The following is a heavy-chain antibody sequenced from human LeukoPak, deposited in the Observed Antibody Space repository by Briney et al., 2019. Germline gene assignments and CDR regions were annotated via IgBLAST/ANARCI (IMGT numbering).Heavy chain of an antibody. Sequence: SETLSLTCAVYGGSFSGYYWSWIRQPPGKGLEWIGEINHSGSTNYNPSLKSRVTISVDTSKSQFSLKLSSVTAADTAVYYCARGQDYDFWSGYYQFDYWGQGTLVTVSS. J-gene: IGHJ4*02. V-gene: IGHV4-34*01. D-gene: IGHD3-3*01. CDR3: ARGQDYDFWSGYYQFDY. CDR1: GGSFSGYY. CDR2: INHSGST.